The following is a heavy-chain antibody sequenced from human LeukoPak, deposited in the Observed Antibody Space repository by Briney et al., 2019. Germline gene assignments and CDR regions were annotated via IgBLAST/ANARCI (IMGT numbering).Heavy chain of an antibody. CDR1: GGTFSSYA. J-gene: IGHJ4*02. CDR2: IIPIFGTA. D-gene: IGHD3-10*02. CDR3: ASVRGVMDTPISYFDY. V-gene: IGHV1-69*05. Sequence: VKVSCKASGGTFSSYAISWVRQAPGQGLEWMGGIIPIFGTANYAQKFQGRVTITTDESTSTAYMELSSLRSEDTAVYYCASVRGVMDTPISYFDYWGQGTLVTVSS.